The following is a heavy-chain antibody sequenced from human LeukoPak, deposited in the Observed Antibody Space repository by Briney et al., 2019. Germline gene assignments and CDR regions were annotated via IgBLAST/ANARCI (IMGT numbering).Heavy chain of an antibody. Sequence: SETLSLTCTVSGASISAYSWSWIRQPPGKGLEWIGCIHYSGNTHCNPSLESRVTLSVDTSKSQFSLKLSSVTAADTAVYYCARHGRESRYFDWLLYYIDHWGQGALVTVSS. D-gene: IGHD3-9*01. CDR2: IHYSGNT. CDR3: ARHGRESRYFDWLLYYIDH. CDR1: GASISAYS. V-gene: IGHV4-59*08. J-gene: IGHJ4*02.